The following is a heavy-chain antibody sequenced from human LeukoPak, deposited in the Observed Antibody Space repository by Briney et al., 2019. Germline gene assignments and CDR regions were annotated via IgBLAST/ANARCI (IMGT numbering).Heavy chain of an antibody. V-gene: IGHV3-30-3*01. CDR1: GFTFSSYA. CDR3: ARVPVLLGSSGYYYPYYYYGMDV. CDR2: ISYDGSNK. J-gene: IGHJ6*02. D-gene: IGHD3-22*01. Sequence: GRSLRLSCAASGFTFSSYAMHWVRQAPGKGLEWVAVISYDGSNKYYADSVRGRFTISRDNSKNTLYLQMNSLRAEDTAVYYCARVPVLLGSSGYYYPYYYYGMDVWGQGTTVTVSS.